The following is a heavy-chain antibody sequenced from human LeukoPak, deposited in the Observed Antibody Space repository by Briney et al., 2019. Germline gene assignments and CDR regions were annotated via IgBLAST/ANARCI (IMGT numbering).Heavy chain of an antibody. D-gene: IGHD5-24*01. Sequence: GESLKISCKGSGYSFTSYWIGWVRQMPGKGLKWMGIIYPGDSDTRYSPSFQGQVTISADKSTSTAYLQWSSLKASDTAIYYCAKVFPSARDYYFDYWGQGTLVTVSS. CDR1: GYSFTSYW. V-gene: IGHV5-51*01. CDR3: AKVFPSARDYYFDY. CDR2: IYPGDSDT. J-gene: IGHJ4*02.